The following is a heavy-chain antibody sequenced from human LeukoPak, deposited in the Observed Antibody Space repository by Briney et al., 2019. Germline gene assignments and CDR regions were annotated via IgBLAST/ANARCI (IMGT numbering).Heavy chain of an antibody. Sequence: GSLRLSCAASGFTFSSYWMYWVRQAPGKGLVWVSLINTDGTSTNYAGSVKGRFTISRDNAKNTVYLQMNSLRAEDTAVYYCASIYGDHAVDFWGQGTLVTVSS. CDR2: INTDGTST. V-gene: IGHV3-74*01. J-gene: IGHJ4*02. D-gene: IGHD4-17*01. CDR3: ASIYGDHAVDF. CDR1: GFTFSSYW.